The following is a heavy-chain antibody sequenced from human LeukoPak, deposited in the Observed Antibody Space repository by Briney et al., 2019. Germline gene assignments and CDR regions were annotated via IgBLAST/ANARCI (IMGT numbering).Heavy chain of an antibody. J-gene: IGHJ4*02. CDR2: INPSSGGT. D-gene: IGHD3-16*01. CDR1: GYTFTSYG. CDR3: ARDGVWAFDY. Sequence: ASVKVSCKASGYTFTSYGISWVRQAPGQGLEWMGRINPSSGGTDYAQKFRGRVTMTRDASINTAYMELSSLRSDDTAVYYYARDGVWAFDYWGQGTLVTVSS. V-gene: IGHV1-2*06.